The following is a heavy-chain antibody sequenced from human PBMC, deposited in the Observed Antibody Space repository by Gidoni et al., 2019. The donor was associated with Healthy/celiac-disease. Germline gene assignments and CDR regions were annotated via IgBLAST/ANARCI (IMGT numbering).Heavy chain of an antibody. D-gene: IGHD5-12*01. CDR2: TRNKATSYTT. J-gene: IGHJ3*02. V-gene: IGHV3-72*01. Sequence: VKLVASAGGLVQPGGSLRLSCAASGFTFSTHYRGWVRLAPGKGLEWVGRTRNKATSYTTEYAGSVKGRFTISRDDSKNSLYLQRNSLKTEDTAVYCCARDPVGGYALDIWGQGTMVTVSS. CDR1: GFTFSTHY. CDR3: ARDPVGGYALDI.